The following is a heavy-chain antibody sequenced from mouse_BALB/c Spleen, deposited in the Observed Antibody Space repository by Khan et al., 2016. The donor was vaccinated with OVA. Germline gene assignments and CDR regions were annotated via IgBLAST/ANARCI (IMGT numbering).Heavy chain of an antibody. V-gene: IGHV2-3*01. CDR2: IWGGGNT. Sequence: QVQLKESGPGLVAPSQSLSITCTVSGFSLTSYGVSWVRQPPGKGLEWLGVIWGGGNTNFHSALRSRLSISKDKSKSQVFLKLNSLQTDDTATYYCAKDRGYYAVDYWGQGTSVTVSS. CDR1: GFSLTSYG. CDR3: AKDRGYYAVDY. J-gene: IGHJ4*01.